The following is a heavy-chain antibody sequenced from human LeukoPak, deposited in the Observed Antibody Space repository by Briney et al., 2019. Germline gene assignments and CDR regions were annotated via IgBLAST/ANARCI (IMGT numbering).Heavy chain of an antibody. J-gene: IGHJ4*02. Sequence: GGSLRLSCEASGFTFSSYWMNWVRQAPGKGLVWVSRIASDGSSTTYADSVKGRFSISRDNAKNTLYLQMNSLRAEDTAVYFCARGGSDTAMAHDYWGQGTLVTVSS. CDR1: GFTFSSYW. CDR3: ARGGSDTAMAHDY. CDR2: IASDGSST. D-gene: IGHD5-18*01. V-gene: IGHV3-74*01.